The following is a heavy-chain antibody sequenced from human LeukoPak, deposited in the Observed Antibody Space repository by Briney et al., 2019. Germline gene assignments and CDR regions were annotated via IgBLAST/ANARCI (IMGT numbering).Heavy chain of an antibody. CDR3: AKADTAMITLMAFDI. J-gene: IGHJ3*02. CDR2: IKQDGSEK. V-gene: IGHV3-7*03. Sequence: GGSLRLSCAASGFTFSSYWMSWVRQAPGKGLEWVANIKQDGSEKSYADSVKGRFTISRDNAKNSLYLQMNSLRAEDTAFYYCAKADTAMITLMAFDIWGQGTMVTVSS. D-gene: IGHD5-18*01. CDR1: GFTFSSYW.